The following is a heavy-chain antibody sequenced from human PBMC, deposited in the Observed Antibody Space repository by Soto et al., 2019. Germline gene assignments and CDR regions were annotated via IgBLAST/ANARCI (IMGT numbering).Heavy chain of an antibody. CDR1: GGSISSSSFY. J-gene: IGHJ4*02. D-gene: IGHD3-3*01. Sequence: SETLSLTCAVSGGSISSSSFYWGWIRQPPGKGLEWIGSFYYSESTYYNPSLKSRVIISVDTSKNQFSLKLSSVTAADTAVYYCATITIFGVVPNYFDYWGQVTLVTVS. CDR2: FYYSEST. V-gene: IGHV4-39*01. CDR3: ATITIFGVVPNYFDY.